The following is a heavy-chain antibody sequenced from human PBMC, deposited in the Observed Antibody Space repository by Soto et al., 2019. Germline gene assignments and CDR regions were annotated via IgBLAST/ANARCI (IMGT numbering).Heavy chain of an antibody. CDR3: ARGRYNYDSSGYTFRSFDY. CDR1: GGTSSSYA. J-gene: IGHJ4*02. CDR2: IIPIFGTA. Sequence: SVKVSCKASGGTSSSYAISWVRQAPGQGLEWMGGIIPIFGTANYAQKFQGRVTITADESTSTAYMELSSLRSEDTAVYYCARGRYNYDSSGYTFRSFDYWGQGTLVTVSS. D-gene: IGHD3-22*01. V-gene: IGHV1-69*13.